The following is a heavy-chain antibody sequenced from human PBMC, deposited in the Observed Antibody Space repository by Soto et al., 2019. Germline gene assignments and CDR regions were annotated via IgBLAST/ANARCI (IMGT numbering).Heavy chain of an antibody. CDR3: AREMITIFGVVIDYYYYYGMDV. Sequence: SETLSLTCTVSGGSISSSSYYWGWIRQPPGKGLEWIGSIYYSGSTYYNPSLKSRVTISVDTSKNKFSLKLSSVTAADSAVFYCAREMITIFGVVIDYYYYYGMDVWGQGTTVTVSS. D-gene: IGHD3-3*01. V-gene: IGHV4-39*02. CDR1: GGSISSSSYY. CDR2: IYYSGST. J-gene: IGHJ6*02.